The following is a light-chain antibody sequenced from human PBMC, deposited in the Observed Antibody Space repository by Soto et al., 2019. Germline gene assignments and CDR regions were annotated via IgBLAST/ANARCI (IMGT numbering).Light chain of an antibody. Sequence: EIVMTQSPATLSVSPGERATLSCRASQSASRNLAWYQQKPGQAPRLLIYGASTRATGIPATFSGSGSGTEFTLTISRLQSEDFAVYYCQQYNKWPLTFGGGTKVEIK. CDR2: GAS. J-gene: IGKJ4*01. CDR1: QSASRN. CDR3: QQYNKWPLT. V-gene: IGKV3-15*01.